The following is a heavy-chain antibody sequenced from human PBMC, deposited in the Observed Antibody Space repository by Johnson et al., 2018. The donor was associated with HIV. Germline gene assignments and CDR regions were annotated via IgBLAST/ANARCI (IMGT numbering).Heavy chain of an antibody. J-gene: IGHJ3*02. CDR3: AREVDAFDM. Sequence: QVQLVESGGGVVQPGRSLRLSCAPSGFTFSTSVMHWVRRAPGKGLEWVSGISVDGKSEYYADTVRGRFTISRDNSDNTLYLQMNSLRIDDTAIYYCAREVDAFDMWGQGTLVTVSS. CDR1: GFTFSTSV. CDR2: ISVDGKSE. V-gene: IGHV3-30*04.